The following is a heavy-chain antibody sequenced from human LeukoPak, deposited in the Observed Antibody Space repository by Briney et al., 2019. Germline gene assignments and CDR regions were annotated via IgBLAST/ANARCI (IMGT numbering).Heavy chain of an antibody. CDR3: ARLYYDSSGYYYVAVRGFDY. J-gene: IGHJ4*02. Sequence: GGSLRLSCAASGFTFSSYWMSWVRQAPGKGLEWVANLKQDGSEKYYVDSVKGRFTISRDNAKNSLYLQMNSLRAEDTAVYYCARLYYDSSGYYYVAVRGFDYWGQGTLVTVSS. D-gene: IGHD3-22*01. CDR1: GFTFSSYW. V-gene: IGHV3-7*01. CDR2: LKQDGSEK.